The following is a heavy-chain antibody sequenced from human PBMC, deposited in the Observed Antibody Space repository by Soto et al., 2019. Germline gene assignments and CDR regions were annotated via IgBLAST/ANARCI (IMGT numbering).Heavy chain of an antibody. CDR1: GDSISNY. D-gene: IGHD1-26*01. CDR3: AREGSGGSNEFDP. CDR2: INSGGTT. Sequence: QVQLQESGPGLVKPSEPLSLTCTVSGDSISNYWSWILQSAGKGLEWIGRINSGGTTNYNPSFKSRVSMSVDKLKNQVSLRLNSVTAADTAVYYCAREGSGGSNEFDPWGQGTLVTVSS. J-gene: IGHJ5*02. V-gene: IGHV4-4*07.